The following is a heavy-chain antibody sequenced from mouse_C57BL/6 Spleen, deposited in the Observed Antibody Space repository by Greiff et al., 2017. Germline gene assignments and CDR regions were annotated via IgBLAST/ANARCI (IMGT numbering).Heavy chain of an antibody. CDR3: TAGGYLYYYAMDY. J-gene: IGHJ4*01. D-gene: IGHD2-2*01. CDR2: ISSGGDYI. CDR1: GFTFSSYA. V-gene: IGHV5-9-1*02. Sequence: EVKLVESGEGLVKPGGSLKLSCAASGFTFSSYAMSWVRQTLEKRLEWVAYISSGGDYIYYADTVKGRFTISRDNARNTLYLQMSSLKSEDTAMYYCTAGGYLYYYAMDYWGQGTSVTVSS.